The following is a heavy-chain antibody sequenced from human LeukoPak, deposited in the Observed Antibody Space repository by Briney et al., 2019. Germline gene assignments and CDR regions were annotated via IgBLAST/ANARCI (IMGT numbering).Heavy chain of an antibody. J-gene: IGHJ4*02. CDR2: IYTSGST. V-gene: IGHV4-61*02. CDR3: ARSIIRYCSSTSCYSNFDY. Sequence: SQTLSLTCTVSGGSISNGSYYWSWIRQPAGKGLEWIGRIYTSGSTNYNPSLKSRVTISVDTSKNQFSLKLSSVTAADTAVYYCARSIIRYCSSTSCYSNFDYWGQGTLVTVSS. D-gene: IGHD2-2*01. CDR1: GGSISNGSYY.